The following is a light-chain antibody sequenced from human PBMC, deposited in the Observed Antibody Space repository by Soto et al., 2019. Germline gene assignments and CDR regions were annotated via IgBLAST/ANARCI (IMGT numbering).Light chain of an antibody. CDR1: QNINNY. J-gene: IGKJ5*01. CDR2: DAS. V-gene: IGKV1-33*01. Sequence: DIQMTQSPSYLSASVGDRVTITCQASQNINNYLNWYQQKPGRAPKLLIYDASNLEAGVPSRFRGSGSEKDFTFTISRLQPEDIATYYCQQYENLPTFGQGTRLEIK. CDR3: QQYENLPT.